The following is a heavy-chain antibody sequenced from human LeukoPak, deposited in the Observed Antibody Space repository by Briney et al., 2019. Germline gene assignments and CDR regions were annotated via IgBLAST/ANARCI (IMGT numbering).Heavy chain of an antibody. D-gene: IGHD2/OR15-2a*01. CDR3: ARDIRNSPFGY. Sequence: KPSETLSLTCTVSGGSISSSSYYWGWIHQPPGKGLEWIGSIYYSGSTYYNPSLKSRVTISVDTSKNQFSLKLSSVTAADTAVYYCARDIRNSPFGYWGQGTLVTVSS. V-gene: IGHV4-39*02. J-gene: IGHJ4*02. CDR1: GGSISSSSYY. CDR2: IYYSGST.